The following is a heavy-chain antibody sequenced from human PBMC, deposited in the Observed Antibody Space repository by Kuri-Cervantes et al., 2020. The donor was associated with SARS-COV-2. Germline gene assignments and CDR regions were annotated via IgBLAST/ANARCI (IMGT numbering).Heavy chain of an antibody. J-gene: IGHJ4*02. CDR3: ARDRLGVHDS. V-gene: IGHV3-30*03. D-gene: IGHD2-8*01. CDR1: GFTFRRYV. CDR2: ISNDGTNK. Sequence: GESLKISCAASGFTFRRYVMHLVRQASVKGMEWGSFISNDGTNKDYLASGKGRFAISRDNSQNTLYLQMQSLRSEDSAFYYCARDRLGVHDSWGQGTLVTVSS.